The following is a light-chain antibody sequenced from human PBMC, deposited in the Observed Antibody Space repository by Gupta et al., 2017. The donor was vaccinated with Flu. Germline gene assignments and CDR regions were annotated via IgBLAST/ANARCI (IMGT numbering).Light chain of an antibody. CDR3: QQDDSTPQT. CDR1: QGVSKY. J-gene: IGKJ4*02. Sequence: PSSLAASVGDRVTSTGRASQGVSKYLNWYQQKPGKAPRLLIYDASTLQSGVPSRFSGSGSGTDFTLTINSLQPEDIATYYCQQDDSTPQTFGRGTTVEIK. V-gene: IGKV1-39*01. CDR2: DAS.